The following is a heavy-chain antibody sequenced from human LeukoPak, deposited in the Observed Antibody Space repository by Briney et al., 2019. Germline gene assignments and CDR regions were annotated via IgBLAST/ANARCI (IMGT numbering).Heavy chain of an antibody. J-gene: IGHJ6*03. Sequence: ASVKVSCKASGFTFSSYGFNWVRQAPGQGLEWMGWISAYNGNTNYAQNLQGRVTMTTDTSTTTAYMELRSLRSDDTAVYYCAREGSGYYYMDVWGKGTTVTVSS. CDR1: GFTFSSYG. V-gene: IGHV1-18*01. CDR3: AREGSGYYYMDV. CDR2: ISAYNGNT. D-gene: IGHD1-26*01.